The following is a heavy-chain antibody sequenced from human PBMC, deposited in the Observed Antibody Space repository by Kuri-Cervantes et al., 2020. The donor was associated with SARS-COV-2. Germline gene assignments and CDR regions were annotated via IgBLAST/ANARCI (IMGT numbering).Heavy chain of an antibody. CDR2: IRCSGGST. D-gene: IGHD7-27*01. CDR1: GFTFSSHA. CDR3: APATGDNGY. V-gene: IGHV3-23*01. Sequence: GGCMSPSCAASGFTFSSHAMSWVRQAPGKGMEWVSAIRCSGGSTYYADSVKGRFTIPRDNSKNTWSLQMNSLRAEITAVYYCAPATGDNGYWGQGTLVTVSS. J-gene: IGHJ4*02.